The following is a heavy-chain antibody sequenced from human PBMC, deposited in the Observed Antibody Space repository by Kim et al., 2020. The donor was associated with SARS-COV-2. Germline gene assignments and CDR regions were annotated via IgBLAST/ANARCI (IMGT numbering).Heavy chain of an antibody. CDR3: ARGRGVDY. J-gene: IGHJ4*02. Sequence: GGSLRLSCAASGFTFGGNWMTWVRQAAGKGLEWVACINQDGSQKYYVDSAKGRFTISRDNAKNSVYLQMNNLRGEDMAVYYCARGRGVDYWGQGTLVTVS. CDR1: GFTFGGNW. V-gene: IGHV3-7*04. CDR2: INQDGSQK.